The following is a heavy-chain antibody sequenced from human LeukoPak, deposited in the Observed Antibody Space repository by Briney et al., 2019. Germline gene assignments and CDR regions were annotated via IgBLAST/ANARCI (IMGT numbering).Heavy chain of an antibody. CDR3: VKGVYSYGLPSFFDY. V-gene: IGHV3-9*01. CDR2: ISWNSGNI. J-gene: IGHJ4*02. Sequence: GRSLRLSCAASGFTFGDYAMHWVRHAPGKGLEWVSGISWNSGNIGYADSVRGRFTISRDNAKNSLYLQMNNLRAEDTALYYCVKGVYSYGLPSFFDYWGQGTLVTVSS. CDR1: GFTFGDYA. D-gene: IGHD5-18*01.